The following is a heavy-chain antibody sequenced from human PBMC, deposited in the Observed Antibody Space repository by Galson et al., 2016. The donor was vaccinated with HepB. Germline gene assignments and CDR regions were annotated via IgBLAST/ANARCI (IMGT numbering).Heavy chain of an antibody. J-gene: IGHJ4*02. Sequence: SLRLSCAASGFTFSHYAMSWVRQAPGKGLEWVSGIGGSDIKTYYADSVRGRVTISRDNSKNTLYLQVDSLRDEGSAVYYCAKDRGGRLDTGTLDFWGRGTLVTVSS. CDR1: GFTFSHYA. D-gene: IGHD3-10*01. V-gene: IGHV3-23*01. CDR3: AKDRGGRLDTGTLDF. CDR2: IGGSDIKT.